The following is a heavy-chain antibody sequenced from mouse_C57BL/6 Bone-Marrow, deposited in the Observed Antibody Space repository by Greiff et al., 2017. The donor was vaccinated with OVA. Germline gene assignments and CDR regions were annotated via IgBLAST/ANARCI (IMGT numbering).Heavy chain of an antibody. J-gene: IGHJ4*01. V-gene: IGHV5-6*01. D-gene: IGHD2-3*01. CDR1: GFTFSSYG. Sequence: EVKVVESGGDLVKPGGSLKLSCAASGFTFSSYGMSWVRQTPDKRLEWVATISSGGSYTYYPDSVKGRFTISRDNAKNTLYLQMSSLKSEDTAMYYCARHPRWLLWAMDYWGQGTSVTVSS. CDR3: ARHPRWLLWAMDY. CDR2: ISSGGSYT.